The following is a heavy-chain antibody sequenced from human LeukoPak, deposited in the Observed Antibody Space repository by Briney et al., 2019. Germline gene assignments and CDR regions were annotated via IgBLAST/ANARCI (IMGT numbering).Heavy chain of an antibody. CDR1: GYTFISYA. V-gene: IGHV7-4-1*02. J-gene: IGHJ6*03. CDR3: ARLTGNHYYFYYMDV. D-gene: IGHD2-8*02. CDR2: INTNTGNP. Sequence: ASVKVSCKASGYTFISYAMNWVRQAPGQGLEWMGWINTNTGNPTYGQGFTGRFVFSLDTSVSTAYLQISSLKAEDTAVYYCARLTGNHYYFYYMDVWGIGTTVTVSS.